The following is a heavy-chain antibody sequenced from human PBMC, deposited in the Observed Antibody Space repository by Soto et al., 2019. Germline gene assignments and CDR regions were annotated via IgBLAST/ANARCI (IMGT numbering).Heavy chain of an antibody. Sequence: SETLSLTCTVSGGSISSYYWGWIRQPPGKGLEWIGSIYYSGSTYYNPSLKSRVTISVDTSKNQFSLKLSSVTAADTAVYYCASLRITIFGVGPWGQGTLVTVSS. J-gene: IGHJ5*02. D-gene: IGHD3-3*01. V-gene: IGHV4-39*01. CDR1: GGSISSYY. CDR2: IYYSGST. CDR3: ASLRITIFGVGP.